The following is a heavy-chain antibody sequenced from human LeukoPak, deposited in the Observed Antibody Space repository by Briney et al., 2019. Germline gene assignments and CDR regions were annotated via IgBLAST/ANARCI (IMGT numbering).Heavy chain of an antibody. CDR1: GGSFSGYY. D-gene: IGHD5-18*01. CDR2: INHSGST. CDR3: ARAAWIQLWKAARLFDY. J-gene: IGHJ4*02. V-gene: IGHV4-34*01. Sequence: SETLSLTCAVYGGSFSGYYWSRIRQPPGKGLEWIGEINHSGSTNYNPSLKSRVTISVDTSKNQFSLKLSSVTAADTAVYYCARAAWIQLWKAARLFDYWGQGTLVTVSS.